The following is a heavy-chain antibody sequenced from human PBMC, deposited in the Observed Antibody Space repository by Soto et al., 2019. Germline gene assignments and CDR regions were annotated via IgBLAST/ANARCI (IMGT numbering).Heavy chain of an antibody. CDR2: IYHSGTT. CDR3: AKVIPATRYFAD. J-gene: IGHJ4*02. Sequence: PXETLSLPCTVSGGSIGNDDYSWSWVRQPPGKVLEWIGYIYHSGTTYYNPSLTSRVTISVGGSNNQFSLKLTSMTAADTAVYYCAKVIPATRYFADWGQGILVTVSS. CDR1: GGSIGNDDYS. V-gene: IGHV4-30-2*01. D-gene: IGHD2-15*01.